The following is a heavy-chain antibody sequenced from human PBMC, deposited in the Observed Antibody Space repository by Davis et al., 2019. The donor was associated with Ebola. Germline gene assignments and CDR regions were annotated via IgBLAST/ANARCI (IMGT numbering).Heavy chain of an antibody. J-gene: IGHJ4*02. Sequence: SETLSLTCTVSGGSISTYYWSWIRQPPGKGLEWIGYLYYSGSTNYNPSLKSRVTISVDTSKNQFSLKLSSVTTADTAVYYCASMYYYDSSGYLNWGQGTLVTVSS. D-gene: IGHD3-22*01. CDR1: GGSISTYY. CDR3: ASMYYYDSSGYLN. CDR2: LYYSGST. V-gene: IGHV4-59*01.